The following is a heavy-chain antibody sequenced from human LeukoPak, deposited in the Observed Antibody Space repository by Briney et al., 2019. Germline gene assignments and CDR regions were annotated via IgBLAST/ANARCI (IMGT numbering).Heavy chain of an antibody. J-gene: IGHJ4*02. Sequence: ASVKVSCKASGYTFTGYYLHWVRQAPGQGLEWMGGIIPIFGTANYAQKFQGRVTITADESTSTAYMELSSLRSEDTAVYYCARGTSSSWPEYYYFDYWGQGTLVTVSS. CDR2: IIPIFGTA. D-gene: IGHD6-13*01. V-gene: IGHV1-69*13. CDR1: GYTFTGYY. CDR3: ARGTSSSWPEYYYFDY.